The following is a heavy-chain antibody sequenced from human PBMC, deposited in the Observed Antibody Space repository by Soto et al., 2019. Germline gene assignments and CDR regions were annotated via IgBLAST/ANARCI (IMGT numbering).Heavy chain of an antibody. Sequence: EVQLLESGGGLVQPGGSLRLSCAASGFTFSSYAMSWVRQAPGKGLEWVSAISGSGGSTYYADSVKGRFTISRDNSKNTLYLQMNSLRAEDTDVYYCAKVHRRMYSGSYGSFDIWGQGTMVTVSS. V-gene: IGHV3-23*01. CDR1: GFTFSSYA. J-gene: IGHJ3*02. CDR3: AKVHRRMYSGSYGSFDI. D-gene: IGHD1-26*01. CDR2: ISGSGGST.